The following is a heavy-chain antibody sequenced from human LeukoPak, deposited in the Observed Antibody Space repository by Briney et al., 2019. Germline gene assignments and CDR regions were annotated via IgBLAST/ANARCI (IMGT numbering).Heavy chain of an antibody. J-gene: IGHJ3*02. CDR2: IYTSGST. V-gene: IGHV4-4*07. Sequence: PSETLSLTCTVSGGSISSYYWSWIRQPAGKGLEWIGRIYTSGSTNYNPSLKSRVTMSVDTSKNQFSLKLSSVTAADTVVYYCARDLFGDLRSDDAFDIWGQGTMVTVSS. CDR3: ARDLFGDLRSDDAFDI. D-gene: IGHD4-17*01. CDR1: GGSISSYY.